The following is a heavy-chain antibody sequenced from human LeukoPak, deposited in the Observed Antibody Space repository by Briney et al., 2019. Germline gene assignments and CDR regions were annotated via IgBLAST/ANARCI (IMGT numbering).Heavy chain of an antibody. V-gene: IGHV3-30*04. CDR2: ISYDGSNK. J-gene: IGHJ3*02. CDR3: ARVSGGFALNAFDI. D-gene: IGHD6-19*01. Sequence: GGSLRLSCAASGFTFSSYAMHWVRQAPGKGLEWVAVISYDGSNKYYADSVKGRFTISRDNSKNTLYLQMNSLRAEDTAVYYCARVSGGFALNAFDIWGQGTMVTVSS. CDR1: GFTFSSYA.